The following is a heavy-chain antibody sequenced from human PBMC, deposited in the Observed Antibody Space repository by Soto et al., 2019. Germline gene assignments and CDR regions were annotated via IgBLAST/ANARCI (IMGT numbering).Heavy chain of an antibody. Sequence: LRLSCAASGFTFSSYAMSWVRQAPGKGLEWVSAISGSGGSTYYADSVKGRFTISRDNSKNTLYLQMNSLRAEDTAVYYCAKGYYYDSSGTPYYFDYWGQGTLVTVSS. J-gene: IGHJ4*02. V-gene: IGHV3-23*01. CDR1: GFTFSSYA. CDR2: ISGSGGST. CDR3: AKGYYYDSSGTPYYFDY. D-gene: IGHD3-22*01.